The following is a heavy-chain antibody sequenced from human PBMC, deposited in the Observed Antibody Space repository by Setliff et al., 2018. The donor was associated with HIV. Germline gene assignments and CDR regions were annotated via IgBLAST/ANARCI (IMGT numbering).Heavy chain of an antibody. D-gene: IGHD6-13*01. V-gene: IGHV2-26*02. CDR1: GFSLSNARMG. J-gene: IGHJ5*02. CDR2: IFSNDDK. CDR3: ARTRGSSLYLWFDP. Sequence: VSGPTLVNPTETLTLTCTVSGFSLSNARMGVILIRQPPGKALEWLAHIFSNDDKSYSTSLKSRLTITKDTSKSQVVLTMTNMDPVDTATYYGARTRGSSLYLWFDPWGQGTLVTVSS.